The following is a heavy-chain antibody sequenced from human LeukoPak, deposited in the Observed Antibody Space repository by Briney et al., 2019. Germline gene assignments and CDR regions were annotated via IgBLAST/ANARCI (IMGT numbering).Heavy chain of an antibody. J-gene: IGHJ5*02. CDR3: ARGSGLSSSIRFDP. CDR2: IYHSGST. V-gene: IGHV4-38-2*02. D-gene: IGHD6-6*01. CDR1: GYSISSGYY. Sequence: SETLSLTCTVSGYSISSGYYWGWIRQPPGKGLEWIGSIYHSGSTYYNPSLKSRVTISVDTSKNPFSLKLSSVTAADTAVYYCARGSGLSSSIRFDPWGEGTLVTVSS.